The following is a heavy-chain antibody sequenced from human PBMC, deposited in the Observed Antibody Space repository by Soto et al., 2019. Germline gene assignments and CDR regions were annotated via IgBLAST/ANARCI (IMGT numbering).Heavy chain of an antibody. CDR2: FDPEDGET. D-gene: IGHD2-8*01. J-gene: IGHJ5*02. Sequence: ASVKVSCKVSGYTLTELSMHWVRQAPGKGLEWMGGFDPEDGETIYAQKFQGRVPMTEDTSTYTAYMELSSLRSEDTAVYYCARLVDVMLSGPNNWFDPWGQGTLVTVSS. V-gene: IGHV1-24*01. CDR1: GYTLTELS. CDR3: ARLVDVMLSGPNNWFDP.